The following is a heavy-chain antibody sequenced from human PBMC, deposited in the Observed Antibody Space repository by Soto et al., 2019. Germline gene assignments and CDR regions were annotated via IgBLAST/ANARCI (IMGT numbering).Heavy chain of an antibody. D-gene: IGHD3-3*01. V-gene: IGHV3-15*01. CDR1: GLILSNGR. J-gene: IGHJ4*02. CDR2: IKSKADGGTT. CDR3: TTGWSSKDY. Sequence: GSLTLSCAASGLILSNGRMSWVRQAPGKGLEWVGRIKSKADGGTTNYAAPVKGRFNISRDGSKNTLYLQMNGLKTEDTAVYYCTTGWSSKDYWGQGTLVTVSS.